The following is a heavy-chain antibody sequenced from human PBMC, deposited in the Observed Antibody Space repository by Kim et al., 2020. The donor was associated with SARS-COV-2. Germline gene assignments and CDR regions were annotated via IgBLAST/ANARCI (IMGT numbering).Heavy chain of an antibody. CDR2: IGTAGDT. CDR1: GFTFSSYD. J-gene: IGHJ4*02. V-gene: IGHV3-13*01. Sequence: GGSLRLSCAASGFTFSSYDMHWVRQATGKGLEWVSAIGTAGDTYYPGSVKGRFSISRENAKNYLYLQLNSLRAGDTAVYYCAREGSGSYYFDYWCQGPL. D-gene: IGHD2-15*01. CDR3: AREGSGSYYFDY.